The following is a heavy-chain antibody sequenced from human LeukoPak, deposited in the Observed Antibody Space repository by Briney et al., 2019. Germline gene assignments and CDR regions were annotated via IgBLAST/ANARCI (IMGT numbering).Heavy chain of an antibody. CDR1: GFTFSTYG. Sequence: GGSLRLSCAASGFTFSTYGFNWVRQAPGKGLEWISYITGSSSTIYYADSVRGRFTISRDNAKNSLFLQMNSLRDEDTAVYYCAREGTSSWVNFDFWGQGTLVTVSS. CDR2: ITGSSSTI. D-gene: IGHD1-1*01. V-gene: IGHV3-48*02. J-gene: IGHJ4*02. CDR3: AREGTSSWVNFDF.